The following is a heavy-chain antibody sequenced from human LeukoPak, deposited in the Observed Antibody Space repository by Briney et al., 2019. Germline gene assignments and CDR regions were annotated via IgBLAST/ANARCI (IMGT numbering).Heavy chain of an antibody. V-gene: IGHV4-59*01. CDR3: ARSKGQWERSLFDY. J-gene: IGHJ4*02. CDR1: GGSISSYY. D-gene: IGHD1-26*01. CDR2: IYYSGST. Sequence: SETLSLTCTVSGGSISSYYWSWIRQPPGKGLEWIGYIYYSGSTNYNPSLKSRVTISVDTSKNQFSLKLSSVTAADTAVYYCARSKGQWERSLFDYWGQGTLVTVS.